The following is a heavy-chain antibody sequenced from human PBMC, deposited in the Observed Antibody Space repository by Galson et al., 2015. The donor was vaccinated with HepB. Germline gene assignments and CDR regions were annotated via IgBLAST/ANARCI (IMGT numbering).Heavy chain of an antibody. Sequence: SLRLSCAASGFTFSSYSMNWVRQAPGKGLEWVSEINDSGTTYYADSARGRFTISRDNYKNTLYLQLISLRAEDTAVYYCAGRLEVAFYLDYSGQGTLVSVSS. CDR1: GFTFSSYS. J-gene: IGHJ4*02. V-gene: IGHV3-23*01. D-gene: IGHD6-19*01. CDR2: INDSGTT. CDR3: AGRLEVAFYLDY.